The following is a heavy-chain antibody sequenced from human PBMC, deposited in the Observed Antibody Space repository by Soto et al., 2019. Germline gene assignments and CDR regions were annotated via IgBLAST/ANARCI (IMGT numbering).Heavy chain of an antibody. CDR1: GGSFSGYY. V-gene: IGHV4-34*01. CDR2: INHSGNT. J-gene: IGHJ6*03. D-gene: IGHD3-9*01. Sequence: SETLSLTCAVYGGSFSGYYWSWIRQPPGRGLEWIGEINHSGNTNYNPSLKSRVTISVDKSKNQFSLKLSSVTAADTAVYYCASQGLPYFDWSPTPLYYMDVWGKGTTVTVSS. CDR3: ASQGLPYFDWSPTPLYYMDV.